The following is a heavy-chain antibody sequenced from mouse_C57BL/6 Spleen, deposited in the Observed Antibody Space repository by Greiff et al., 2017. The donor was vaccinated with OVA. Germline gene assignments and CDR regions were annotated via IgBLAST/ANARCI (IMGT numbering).Heavy chain of an antibody. V-gene: IGHV1-77*01. CDR2: IGPGSGST. CDR3: GGSNYWYFDV. J-gene: IGHJ1*03. D-gene: IGHD1-1*01. Sequence: QVQLQQSGAELVKPGASVKISCKASGYTFTDYYINWVKQRPGQGLAWIGKIGPGSGSTYYNEKFKGKATLTADKSSSTAYMQLSSLTSEDSAVYFCGGSNYWYFDVWGTGTTVTVSS. CDR1: GYTFTDYY.